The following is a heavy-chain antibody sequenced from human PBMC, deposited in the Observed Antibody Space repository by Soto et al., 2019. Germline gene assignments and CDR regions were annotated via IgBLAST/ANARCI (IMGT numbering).Heavy chain of an antibody. CDR3: ARLEGLATISYYFDY. V-gene: IGHV4-39*01. D-gene: IGHD3-9*01. CDR2: IYFRGNT. Sequence: SETLSLTCSVSGDSINSDKYYWGWIRQPPGKGLEWIGSIYFRGNTYYNPSLQTRVTISLDKSKSQFSLKLNSVTAADSAVYFCARLEGLATISYYFDYWGQGTLVTVSS. J-gene: IGHJ4*02. CDR1: GDSINSDKYY.